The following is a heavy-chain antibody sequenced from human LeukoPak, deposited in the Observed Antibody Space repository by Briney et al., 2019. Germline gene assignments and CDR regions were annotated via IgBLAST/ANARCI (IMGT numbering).Heavy chain of an antibody. Sequence: SETLSLTCTVSGGSISSSSYYWGWIRQPPGKGLEWIGSIYYSGSTNYNPSLKSRVTISLDTSKNQFSLKLNSVTAADTAVYYCARSPRSGSGWYESFDYWGQGTLVTVSS. D-gene: IGHD6-19*01. V-gene: IGHV4-39*07. CDR1: GGSISSSSYY. CDR2: IYYSGST. J-gene: IGHJ4*02. CDR3: ARSPRSGSGWYESFDY.